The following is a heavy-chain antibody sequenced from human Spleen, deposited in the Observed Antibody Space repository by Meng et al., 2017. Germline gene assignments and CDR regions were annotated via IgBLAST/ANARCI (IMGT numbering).Heavy chain of an antibody. J-gene: IGHJ6*02. D-gene: IGHD6-19*01. CDR2: ISYDGSNK. CDR1: GFTFSSYA. Sequence: GESLKISCAASGFTFSSYAMNWVRQAPGKGLEWAAVISYDGSNKYYADSVKGRFTISRDNPKNTLYLQMNSLRAEDTAVYYCARGPYSSGWYGYYYYYGMDVWGQGTTVTVSS. CDR3: ARGPYSSGWYGYYYYYGMDV. V-gene: IGHV3-30*01.